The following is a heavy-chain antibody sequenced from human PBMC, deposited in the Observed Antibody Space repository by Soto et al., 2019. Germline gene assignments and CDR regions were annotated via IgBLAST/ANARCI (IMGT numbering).Heavy chain of an antibody. J-gene: IGHJ4*02. Sequence: NPSETLSLTCTVSGGSINSYYWGWIRQPPGKGLEWIGYIHYSGSTNYNPSLKSRVTISVDTSKNQFSLKLSSVTAADTAVYYCASSSNIYGSGSYYPYYFDYWGQGTLVTVSS. D-gene: IGHD3-10*01. CDR3: ASSSNIYGSGSYYPYYFDY. CDR2: IHYSGST. V-gene: IGHV4-59*12. CDR1: GGSINSYY.